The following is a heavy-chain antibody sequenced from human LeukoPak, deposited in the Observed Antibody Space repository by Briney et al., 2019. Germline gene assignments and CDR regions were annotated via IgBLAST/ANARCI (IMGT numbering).Heavy chain of an antibody. CDR2: INHSRST. CDR1: GGSISSSSYY. J-gene: IGHJ4*02. Sequence: SETLSLTCTVSGGSISSSSYYWSWTRQPPGKGLEWIGEINHSRSTNYNPSLKSRVTISVDTSKNQFSLKLSSVTAADTAVYYCARGRLPRRHFDYWGQGTLVTVSS. CDR3: ARGRLPRRHFDY. D-gene: IGHD5-12*01. V-gene: IGHV4-39*07.